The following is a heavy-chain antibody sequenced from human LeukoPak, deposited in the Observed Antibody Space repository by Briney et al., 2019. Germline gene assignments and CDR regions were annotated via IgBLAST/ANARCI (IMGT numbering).Heavy chain of an antibody. Sequence: GGSLRLSCAASGFTVSSNYMSWVRQAPMKGLEWVASIGSDGTYIYYADSVQGRFSISRDNAKNSLYLQMNGLRAEDTAVYYCARKMKTGDRVGTFDIWGQGTMVTVSS. CDR2: IGSDGTYI. V-gene: IGHV3-21*01. D-gene: IGHD1-1*01. CDR3: ARKMKTGDRVGTFDI. J-gene: IGHJ3*02. CDR1: GFTVSSNY.